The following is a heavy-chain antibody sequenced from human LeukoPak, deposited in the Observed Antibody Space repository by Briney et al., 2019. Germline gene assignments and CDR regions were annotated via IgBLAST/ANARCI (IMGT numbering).Heavy chain of an antibody. Sequence: AGGSLRLSCAASGFNFSSYWMSWVRQAPGKGLEWVANIKQDGSEKYYVDSVKGRFTISRDNAKNSLYLQMNSLRAEDTAVYYCARDAVLRYSLTHAFDIWGQGTMVTVSS. V-gene: IGHV3-7*01. CDR2: IKQDGSEK. J-gene: IGHJ3*02. CDR3: ARDAVLRYSLTHAFDI. CDR1: GFNFSSYW. D-gene: IGHD3-9*01.